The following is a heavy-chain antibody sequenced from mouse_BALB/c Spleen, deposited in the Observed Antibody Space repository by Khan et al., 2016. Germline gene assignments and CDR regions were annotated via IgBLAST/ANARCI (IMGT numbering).Heavy chain of an antibody. CDR3: DGCDYSDVDD. V-gene: IGHV14-4*02. J-gene: IGHJ4*01. CDR2: IDPENGDT. Sequence: VQLKESGAELVRPGASVKLSCTASGFNFTDYGMHWVKQRPEQGLEWIGWIDPENGDTEYAPKFQGKATMTADTSSNTSYLQLSSLTSEDTAVYYCDGCDYSDVDDWGEGTSVTVSS. CDR1: GFNFTDYG. D-gene: IGHD2-4*01.